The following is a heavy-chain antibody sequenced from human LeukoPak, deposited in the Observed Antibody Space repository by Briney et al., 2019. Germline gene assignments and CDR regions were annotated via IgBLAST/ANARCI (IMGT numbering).Heavy chain of an antibody. D-gene: IGHD2-2*01. V-gene: IGHV4-30-2*01. CDR3: ARSVVPAARVWFDP. CDR1: GGSISSGGYY. CDR2: IYHSGST. Sequence: SQTLSLTCTVSGGSISSGGYYWSWIRQPPGKGLEWIGYIYHSGSTYYNPSLKGRVTISVDRSKNQFSLKLSSVTAADTAVYYCARSVVPAARVWFDPWGQGTLVTVSS. J-gene: IGHJ5*02.